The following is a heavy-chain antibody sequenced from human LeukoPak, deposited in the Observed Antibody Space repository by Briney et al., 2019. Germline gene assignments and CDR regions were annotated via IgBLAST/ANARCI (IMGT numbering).Heavy chain of an antibody. J-gene: IGHJ3*02. CDR3: AREGIRYFDWLFAPCDAFDI. D-gene: IGHD3-9*01. V-gene: IGHV3-7*01. CDR1: GLTFSSYW. CDR2: IKQDGSEK. Sequence: PGGSLRLSCAASGLTFSSYWMSWIRQAPGRGLEWVANIKQDGSEKYYLDSVKGRFTISRDNAKNSLYLQMNSLRAEDTAVYYCAREGIRYFDWLFAPCDAFDIWGQGTMVTVSS.